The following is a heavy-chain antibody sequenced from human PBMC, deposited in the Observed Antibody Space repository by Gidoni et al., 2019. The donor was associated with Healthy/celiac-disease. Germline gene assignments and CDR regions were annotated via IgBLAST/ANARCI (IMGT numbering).Heavy chain of an antibody. D-gene: IGHD4-17*01. V-gene: IGHV1-3*01. CDR2: INAGNGNT. CDR1: GSTLTSYA. Sequence: QVPLVPSGAEVQTPGASVKVSCKASGSTLTSYAMHWVRQAPGQRLEWMGWINAGNGNTKYSQKFQGRVTITRDTSASTAYMELSSLRSEDTAVYYCAREGLYGDYSLKDVWGQGTTVTVSS. J-gene: IGHJ6*02. CDR3: AREGLYGDYSLKDV.